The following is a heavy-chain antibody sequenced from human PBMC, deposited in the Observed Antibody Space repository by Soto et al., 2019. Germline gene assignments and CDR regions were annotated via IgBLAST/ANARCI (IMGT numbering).Heavy chain of an antibody. V-gene: IGHV4-31*03. D-gene: IGHD6-13*01. J-gene: IGHJ4*02. CDR1: GGSISSGGYY. CDR3: ARRYGSSFDY. CDR2: IYYSGST. Sequence: SETLSLTCTVSGGSISSGGYYWSWIRQHPGKGLEWIGNIYYSGSTYYNPSLKSRVTISVDTSKNQFSLKLSSVTAADTAVYYCARRYGSSFDYWGQGTLVTVSS.